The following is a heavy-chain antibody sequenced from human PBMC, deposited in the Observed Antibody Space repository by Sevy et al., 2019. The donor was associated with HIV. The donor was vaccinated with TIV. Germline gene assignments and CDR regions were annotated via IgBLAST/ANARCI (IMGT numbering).Heavy chain of an antibody. V-gene: IGHV4-34*01. Sequence: SETLSLTCAVYGGSFSGYYWSWIRQPPGKGLEWIGEINHSGGTNYNPSLTSRVTISVDTSKNQLSLKLNSVTAADTAVYYCARHCTGSSCSHAFKIWGQGTMVTVSS. CDR3: ARHCTGSSCSHAFKI. CDR2: INHSGGT. J-gene: IGHJ3*02. D-gene: IGHD2-15*01. CDR1: GGSFSGYY.